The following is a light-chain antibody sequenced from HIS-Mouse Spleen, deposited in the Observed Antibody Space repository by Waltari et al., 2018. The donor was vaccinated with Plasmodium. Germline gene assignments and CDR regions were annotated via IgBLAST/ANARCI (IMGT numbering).Light chain of an antibody. J-gene: IGKJ1*01. V-gene: IGKV1-39*01. CDR1: QSISSY. CDR3: QQSYSTWT. Sequence: DIQMTQSPSSLSASVGDRVTITCRAIQSISSYLNWYQQKPGKAPNLLISAASSLQSGVPLRFSGSGSGTDFTLTISSLQPEDFATYYCQQSYSTWTFGQGTKVEIK. CDR2: AAS.